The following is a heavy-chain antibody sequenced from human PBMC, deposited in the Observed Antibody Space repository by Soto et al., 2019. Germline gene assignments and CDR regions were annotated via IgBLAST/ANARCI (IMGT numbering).Heavy chain of an antibody. CDR3: ARGAREHY. J-gene: IGHJ4*02. V-gene: IGHV4-59*01. CDR1: GASITSSY. CDR2: IYYTGIT. D-gene: IGHD1-26*01. Sequence: SETLSLTCTVSGASITSSYWSWIRQSPGKGLESIGYIYYTGITNYNPSLKSRVTISLDTSKNQFSLKLSSVTAADTAVYYCARGAREHYWGQGTLVTVSS.